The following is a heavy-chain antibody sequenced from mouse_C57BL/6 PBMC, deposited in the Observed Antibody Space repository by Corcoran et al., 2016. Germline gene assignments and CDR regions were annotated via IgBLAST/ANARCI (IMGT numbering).Heavy chain of an antibody. J-gene: IGHJ1*03. CDR2: IYTDTGEL. Sequence: QINLVKYGPELKKPGETDKISCKASGYTLTEYPMHWVKQAPGNGFTWMGMIYTDTGELTYAEEFKGRFAFSVETSASTAYLQINNLNNEDTATYFGVRIYWYFDVWGTGTTVTVSS. CDR1: GYTLTEYP. CDR3: VRIYWYFDV. V-gene: IGHV9-1*01.